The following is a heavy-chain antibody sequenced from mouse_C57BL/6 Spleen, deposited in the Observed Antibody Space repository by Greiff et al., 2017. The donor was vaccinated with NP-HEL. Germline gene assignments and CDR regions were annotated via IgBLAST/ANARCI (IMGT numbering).Heavy chain of an antibody. CDR1: GFTFTSYD. Sequence: VLLQQSGPELVKPGASVKLSCKASGFTFTSYDINWVKQRPGQGLEWIGWINPSDGCTNYNEKFKGKVTLSVDTSSSTAYMVLHSLTSEYSAVYCYAPYCSSHLYYWGQGTTLTVSS. V-gene: IGHV1-85*01. J-gene: IGHJ2*01. CDR2: INPSDGCT. CDR3: APYCSSHLYY. D-gene: IGHD1-1*01.